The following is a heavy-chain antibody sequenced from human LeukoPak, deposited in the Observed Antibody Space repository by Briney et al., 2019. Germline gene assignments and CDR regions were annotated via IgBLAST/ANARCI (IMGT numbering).Heavy chain of an antibody. Sequence: GGSLRLSCAASGFTFSTYSMYWVRHPPGKRLEWVSIIGSSGGGIHYADSVKGRFTISRDNSKNALYLQMNSLRVEDTAVYYCAIDPNWGTHSWGQGVLVTVSS. V-gene: IGHV3-23*01. J-gene: IGHJ4*02. CDR1: GFTFSTYS. CDR3: AIDPNWGTHS. D-gene: IGHD7-27*01. CDR2: IGSSGGGI.